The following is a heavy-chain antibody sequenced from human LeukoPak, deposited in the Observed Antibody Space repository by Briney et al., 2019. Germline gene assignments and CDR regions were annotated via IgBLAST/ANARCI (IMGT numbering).Heavy chain of an antibody. J-gene: IGHJ4*02. D-gene: IGHD5-18*01. CDR1: GGNFSSYT. V-gene: IGHV1-69*02. CDR2: IIPILGIA. Sequence: SVKVSCKASGGNFSSYTISWVRQAPGQGLEWMGRIIPILGIANYAQKFQGRVTITADKSTSTAYMELSSLRSEDTAVYYCARGEPVGYGPFDYWGQGTLVTVSS. CDR3: ARGEPVGYGPFDY.